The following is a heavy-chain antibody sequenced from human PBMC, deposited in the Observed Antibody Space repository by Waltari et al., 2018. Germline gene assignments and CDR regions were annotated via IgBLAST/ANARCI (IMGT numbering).Heavy chain of an antibody. Sequence: QLQLQESGPGLVKPSETLSLTCTVSGGSISSSSYYWGWIRQPPGKGLEWIGSIYYSGSTYYTPSLKSRVTISVDTSKNQFSLKLSSVTAADTAVYYCASSYGLRFLEWFDYWGQGTLVTVSS. V-gene: IGHV4-39*07. CDR2: IYYSGST. CDR1: GGSISSSSYY. D-gene: IGHD3-3*01. J-gene: IGHJ4*02. CDR3: ASSYGLRFLEWFDY.